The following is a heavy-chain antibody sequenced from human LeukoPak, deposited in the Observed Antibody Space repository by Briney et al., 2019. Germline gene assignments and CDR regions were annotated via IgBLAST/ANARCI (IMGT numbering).Heavy chain of an antibody. V-gene: IGHV4-59*08. CDR1: GVSISGYH. D-gene: IGHD5/OR15-5a*01. CDR3: ARHHIVSTGTFDY. CDR2: IYYGGST. J-gene: IGHJ4*02. Sequence: PDTLSLTCTVSGVSISGYHWCSIRQPPGHALDWIGYIYYGGSTNYNPSLNSRVTISLDTSKNQFSLKLNSVTAADTAVYYCARHHIVSTGTFDYWGQGTLVTVSS.